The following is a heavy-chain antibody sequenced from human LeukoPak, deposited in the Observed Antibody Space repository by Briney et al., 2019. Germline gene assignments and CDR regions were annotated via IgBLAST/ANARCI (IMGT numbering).Heavy chain of an antibody. Sequence: SETLSLTCTVPGGSISSGGYYWSWIRQHPGKGLEWIGYIYYSGSTYYNPSLKSRVTISVDTSKNQFSLKLSSVTAADTAVYYCARGLGYCSSTSCIRGFDPWGQGTLVTVSS. CDR1: GGSISSGGYY. V-gene: IGHV4-31*03. D-gene: IGHD2-2*03. CDR3: ARGLGYCSSTSCIRGFDP. J-gene: IGHJ5*02. CDR2: IYYSGST.